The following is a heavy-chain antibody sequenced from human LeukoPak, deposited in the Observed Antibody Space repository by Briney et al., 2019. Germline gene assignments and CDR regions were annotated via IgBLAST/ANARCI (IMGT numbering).Heavy chain of an antibody. V-gene: IGHV1-8*03. CDR3: ARGSKGVGAYWYFDL. J-gene: IGHJ2*01. Sequence: ASVKVSCKASGYTFTSYDINWVRQATGQGLEWMGWMNPNSGNTGYAQKFQGRVTITRNTSISTAYMELSSLRSEDTAVYYCARGSKGVGAYWYFDLWGRGTLVTVSS. D-gene: IGHD1-26*01. CDR1: GYTFTSYD. CDR2: MNPNSGNT.